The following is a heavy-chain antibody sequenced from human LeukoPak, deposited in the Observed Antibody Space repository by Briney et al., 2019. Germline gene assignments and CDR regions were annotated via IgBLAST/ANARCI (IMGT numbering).Heavy chain of an antibody. Sequence: SETLSLTCPVSGGSISSCSYYWDWIRQPPGKGLEWIGSIYYSGSTYYNPSLKSRVTISVDTSKNRFSLRLNSVAAADTAVYYCARRSGSYFDYWGQGTLVTVSS. CDR1: GGSISSCSYY. D-gene: IGHD1-26*01. J-gene: IGHJ4*02. V-gene: IGHV4-39*01. CDR3: ARRSGSYFDY. CDR2: IYYSGST.